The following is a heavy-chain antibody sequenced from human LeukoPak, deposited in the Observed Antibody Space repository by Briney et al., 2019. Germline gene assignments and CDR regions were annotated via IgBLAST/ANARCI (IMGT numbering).Heavy chain of an antibody. CDR3: ARDYSGWSLDP. D-gene: IGHD5-12*01. V-gene: IGHV3-48*03. J-gene: IGHJ5*02. CDR1: GFILSSSE. CDR2: ISDGGKTK. Sequence: GGSLRLSCVASGFILSSSEMNWVRQAPGKGLEWVSYISDGGKTKYSADSVKGRLTISRDNAKNSLYLQMNSLRAEDTAVYYCARDYSGWSLDPWGQGTLVTVSS.